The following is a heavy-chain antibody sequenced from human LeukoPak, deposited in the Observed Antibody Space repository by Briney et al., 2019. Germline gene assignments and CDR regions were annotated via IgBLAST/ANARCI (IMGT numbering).Heavy chain of an antibody. J-gene: IGHJ4*02. V-gene: IGHV3-74*03. Sequence: GGSLRLSCAASGFTLSNDSTHWVRQAPGKGLVWVSRISSDGTNTLYADSVKGRFTISRDNARNTLHLQMNSLRADDTAVYYCVVGGGIYWGQGTLVTVS. CDR1: GFTLSNDS. CDR3: VVGGGIY. CDR2: ISSDGTNT. D-gene: IGHD1-26*01.